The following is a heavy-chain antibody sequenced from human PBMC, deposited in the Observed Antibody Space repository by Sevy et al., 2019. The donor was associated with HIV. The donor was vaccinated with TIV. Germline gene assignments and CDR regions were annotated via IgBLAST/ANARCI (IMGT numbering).Heavy chain of an antibody. CDR3: ARDGSGWYNY. CDR1: GFTFSSYW. V-gene: IGHV3-7*03. J-gene: IGHJ4*02. D-gene: IGHD6-19*01. Sequence: GGALRLSCAASGFTFSSYWMSWVRQAPGKGLEWVANIKQDGSGKYYVDSVKGRFTISRDNAKNSLYLQMNSLRAEDTGVYYCARDGSGWYNYWGQGTLVTVSS. CDR2: IKQDGSGK.